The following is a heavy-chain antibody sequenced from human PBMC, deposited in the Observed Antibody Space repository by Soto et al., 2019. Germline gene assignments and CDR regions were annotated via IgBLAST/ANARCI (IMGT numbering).Heavy chain of an antibody. D-gene: IGHD3-9*01. CDR3: ASRATDYDILTGYLYFDY. Sequence: QVQLQESGPGLVKPSGTLSLTCAVSGGSISSSNWWSWVRQPPGKGLEWIGEIYHSGSTNYNPSLKSRVTISVDKSKNQFSLKLSSVTAADTAVYYCASRATDYDILTGYLYFDYWGPGTLVTVSS. V-gene: IGHV4-4*02. CDR1: GGSISSSNW. J-gene: IGHJ4*02. CDR2: IYHSGST.